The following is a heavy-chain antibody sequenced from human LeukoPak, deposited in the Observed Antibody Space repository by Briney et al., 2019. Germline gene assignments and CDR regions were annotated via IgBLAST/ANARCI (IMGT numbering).Heavy chain of an antibody. CDR2: IKSKSDGGTA. CDR1: GFTFSDAW. CDR3: GSGHGGV. D-gene: IGHD2-8*02. V-gene: IGHV3-15*01. J-gene: IGHJ4*02. Sequence: GGSLRLSCAASGFTFSDAWMSWARQAPGKGLEWVGHIKSKSDGGTADYTAPVKGRFTISRDDSKNTLFLQMNSLKIEDTALYFCGSGHGGVWGQGTLDTVSS.